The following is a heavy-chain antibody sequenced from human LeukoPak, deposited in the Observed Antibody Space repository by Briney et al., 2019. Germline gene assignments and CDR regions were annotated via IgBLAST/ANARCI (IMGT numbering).Heavy chain of an antibody. Sequence: PGGSLRLSCEASGFTFNNYWIHWVRQAPGKGLVWVSRISDDGSTTTYADSVKGRFTISRDNAKNTLYLQMNSLRAEDTAVYYCARDPVLGGYWGQGTLVTVSS. V-gene: IGHV3-74*03. J-gene: IGHJ4*02. D-gene: IGHD3-16*01. CDR1: GFTFNNYW. CDR2: ISDDGSTT. CDR3: ARDPVLGGY.